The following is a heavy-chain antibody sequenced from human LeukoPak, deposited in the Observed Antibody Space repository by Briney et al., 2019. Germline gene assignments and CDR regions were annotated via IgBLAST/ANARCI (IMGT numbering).Heavy chain of an antibody. J-gene: IGHJ4*02. CDR3: AREEVGATDY. V-gene: IGHV4-38-2*02. D-gene: IGHD1-26*01. Sequence: SETLSLTCTVSGYSISSGYYWGWIRQPPGKGLEWIGSIYHSGSTYYNPSLKSRVTISVDTSKNQFSLKLSPVTAADTAVYYCAREEVGATDYWGQGTLVTVSS. CDR2: IYHSGST. CDR1: GYSISSGYY.